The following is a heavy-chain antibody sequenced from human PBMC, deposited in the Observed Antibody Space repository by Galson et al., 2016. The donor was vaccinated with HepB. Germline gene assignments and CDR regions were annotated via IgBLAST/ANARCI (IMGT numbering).Heavy chain of an antibody. V-gene: IGHV5-10-1*01. CDR2: IDPSDSYT. CDR3: ARHRGPSNAFDY. D-gene: IGHD2-2*01. Sequence: QSGAEVKKPGESLRISCKGSGYSFVNYWIVWVRQMPGKGLEWMGRIDPSDSYTNYSPSFQGHVSISVEKSITTAYLQWSSLKASDTAMYFCARHRGPSNAFDYWGQGTLVTVSS. CDR1: GYSFVNYW. J-gene: IGHJ4*02.